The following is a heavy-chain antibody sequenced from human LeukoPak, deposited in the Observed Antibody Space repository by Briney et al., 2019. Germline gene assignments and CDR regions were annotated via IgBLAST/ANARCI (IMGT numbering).Heavy chain of an antibody. Sequence: ASVKVSCKASGGTFSSYAISWVRQAPGQGLEWMGGIIPIFGTANSAQKFQGRVTITTDESTSTAYMELSSLRSEDTAVYYCARGLLSFAFDIWGQGTMVTVSS. CDR1: GGTFSSYA. CDR3: ARGLLSFAFDI. J-gene: IGHJ3*02. D-gene: IGHD3-10*01. V-gene: IGHV1-69*05. CDR2: IIPIFGTA.